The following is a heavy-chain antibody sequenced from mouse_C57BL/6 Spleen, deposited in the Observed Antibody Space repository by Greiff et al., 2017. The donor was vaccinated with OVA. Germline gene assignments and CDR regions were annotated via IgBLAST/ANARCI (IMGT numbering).Heavy chain of an antibody. CDR3: VYDGYYAFDY. J-gene: IGHJ2*01. CDR2: IHPNSGST. D-gene: IGHD2-3*01. Sequence: QVQLQQPGAELVKPGASVKLSCKASGYTFTSYWMHWVKQRPGQGLEWIGMIHPNSGSTNYNEKFKSKATLTVDKSSSTAYMQLSSLTSEGSAVYYCVYDGYYAFDYWGQGTTLTVSS. V-gene: IGHV1-64*01. CDR1: GYTFTSYW.